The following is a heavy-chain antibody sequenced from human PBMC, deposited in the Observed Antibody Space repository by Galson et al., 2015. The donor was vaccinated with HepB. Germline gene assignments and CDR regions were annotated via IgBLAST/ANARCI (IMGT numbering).Heavy chain of an antibody. J-gene: IGHJ4*02. CDR1: GFTFSSYA. CDR2: IWYDGSNI. CDR3: AGKLSNSNLRDF. V-gene: IGHV3-33*08. Sequence: SLRLSCAASGFTFSSYAMHWVRQAPGKGLEWVAVIWYDGSNIYYADSVKGRFTISRDNSKNTLYLQMNSLRVEDTAVYYCAGKLSNSNLRDFWGQGTLVTVSS. D-gene: IGHD1-7*01.